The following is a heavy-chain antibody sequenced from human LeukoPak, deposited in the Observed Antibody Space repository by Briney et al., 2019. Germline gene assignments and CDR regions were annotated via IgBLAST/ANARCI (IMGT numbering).Heavy chain of an antibody. CDR1: GGSISSYY. V-gene: IGHV4-59*01. D-gene: IGHD6-19*01. CDR3: AGSPNPYYFDF. CDR2: IYYTGNT. J-gene: IGHJ4*02. Sequence: SETLSLTCTVSGGSISSYYWSLIRQSPEKGLEWIGYIYYTGNTNYNPSLKSRFTILVDASKNQFSLNLSSVTAADTAVYYCAGSPNPYYFDFWGQGSLVTVSS.